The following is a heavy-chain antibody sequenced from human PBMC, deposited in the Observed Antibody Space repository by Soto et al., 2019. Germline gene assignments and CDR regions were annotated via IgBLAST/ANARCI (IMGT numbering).Heavy chain of an antibody. V-gene: IGHV1-8*01. CDR3: ARVNYDILTNYYYYMDV. D-gene: IGHD3-9*01. Sequence: ASVKVSCKASGYTFTSYDINWVRQATGQGLEWMGWMNPNSGNTGYAQKFQGRVTMTRNTSISTAYMELSSLRSEDTAVYYCARVNYDILTNYYYYMDVWGKGTTVTVSS. J-gene: IGHJ6*03. CDR1: GYTFTSYD. CDR2: MNPNSGNT.